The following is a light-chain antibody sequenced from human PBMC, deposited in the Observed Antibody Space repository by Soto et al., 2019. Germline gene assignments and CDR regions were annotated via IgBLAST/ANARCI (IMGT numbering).Light chain of an antibody. CDR2: GAS. CDR1: QSVSSGY. CDR3: QQYVSSPRT. J-gene: IGKJ1*01. Sequence: IGFTLSPSTLALSPGERATISCRASQSVSSGYLAWYQQKPGQAPRLLIIGASTRAPGIPDRFSGSGSGTDFTLTISRLEPEDFAVYYCQQYVSSPRTFGQGTKVDI. V-gene: IGKV3-20*01.